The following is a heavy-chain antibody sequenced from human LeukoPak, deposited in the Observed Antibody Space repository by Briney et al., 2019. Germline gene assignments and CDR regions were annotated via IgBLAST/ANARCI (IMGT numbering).Heavy chain of an antibody. CDR2: INPSGGST. J-gene: IGHJ2*01. D-gene: IGHD6-6*01. CDR3: VRGASSIAALNPFWYFDL. V-gene: IGHV1-46*01. CDR1: GYTFTSYY. Sequence: ASVKVSCKASGYTFTSYYMHWARQGPGQGLEWMGIINPSGGSTSYAQKFQGRVTMTRDTSTNTVYMELSSLRSEDTAVFYCVRGASSIAALNPFWYFDLWGRGTLVTVSS.